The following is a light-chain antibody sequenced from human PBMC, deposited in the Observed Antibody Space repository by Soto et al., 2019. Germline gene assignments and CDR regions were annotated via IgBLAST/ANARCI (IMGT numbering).Light chain of an antibody. CDR3: SSCTSCNTVV. Sequence: QSALTQPASVSGSPGQSITISCTGTSSDVGGYNYVSWYQQHPGKAPKLMIYDVSYRPSGVSNRFSGSKSGNTASLTISGLQAEDEADYYCSSCTSCNTVVFGGGTKVTVL. CDR1: SSDVGGYNY. J-gene: IGLJ2*01. V-gene: IGLV2-14*01. CDR2: DVS.